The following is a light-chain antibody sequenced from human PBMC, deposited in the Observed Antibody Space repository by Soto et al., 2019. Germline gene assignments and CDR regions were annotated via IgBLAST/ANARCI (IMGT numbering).Light chain of an antibody. CDR3: QQYDNLPLP. CDR1: QDTSNY. V-gene: IGKV1-33*01. CDR2: DAS. Sequence: DIQMTQSPSSLSASVGHRVTITCQASQDTSNYLNWYQQKPGKAPKLVIYDASNLETAVPSRFSGSGYGTDFTFTISSLQPDDIASYYYQQYDNLPLPFGPGTKVDIK. J-gene: IGKJ3*01.